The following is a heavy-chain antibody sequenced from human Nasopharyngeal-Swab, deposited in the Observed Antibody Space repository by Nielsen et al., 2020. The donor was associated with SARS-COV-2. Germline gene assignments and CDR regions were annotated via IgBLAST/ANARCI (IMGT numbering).Heavy chain of an antibody. Sequence: GESLKISCAASGFTFSSYGMQWVRQAPGKGLEWVAVIWYDGSNKYYADSVKGRFTISRDNSKNTLYLQMNSLRAEDTAVYYCARDKERAGYSSGWYGLGGQGTLVTVSS. D-gene: IGHD6-19*01. CDR1: GFTFSSYG. CDR2: IWYDGSNK. J-gene: IGHJ4*02. V-gene: IGHV3-33*01. CDR3: ARDKERAGYSSGWYGL.